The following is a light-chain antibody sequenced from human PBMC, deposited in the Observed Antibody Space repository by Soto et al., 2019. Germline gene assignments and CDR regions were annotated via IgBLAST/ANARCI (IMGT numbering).Light chain of an antibody. CDR1: SSDVGGYNY. V-gene: IGLV2-8*01. CDR2: EVN. CDR3: SSYAGSSNV. Sequence: QSALAQPPSASGSPGQSVAISCTGTSSDVGGYNYVSWYQQHPGKAPKLVIYEVNKRPSGVPXXXXXXXXGNTASLTVSGLQAEDEADYYCSSYAGSSNVFGTGTKVTVL. J-gene: IGLJ1*01.